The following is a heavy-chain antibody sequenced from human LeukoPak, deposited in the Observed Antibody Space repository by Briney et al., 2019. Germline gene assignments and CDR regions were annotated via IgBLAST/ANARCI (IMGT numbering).Heavy chain of an antibody. Sequence: PGGSLRLSCAASGFTISVYDMSWIRQVPGKGLEWVSYISSSGSTIYYADSVKGRFTISRDNAKNSLYLQMNSLRAEDTAVYYCAKDSIIAAAGTFDYWGQGTLVTVSS. V-gene: IGHV3-11*01. CDR1: GFTISVYD. D-gene: IGHD6-13*01. CDR3: AKDSIIAAAGTFDY. J-gene: IGHJ4*02. CDR2: ISSSGSTI.